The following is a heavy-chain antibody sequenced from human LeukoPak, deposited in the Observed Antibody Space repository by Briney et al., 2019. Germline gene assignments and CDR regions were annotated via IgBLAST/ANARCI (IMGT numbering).Heavy chain of an antibody. CDR3: AREGDSSSGAIDY. V-gene: IGHV1-8*01. CDR1: GYTFTSYD. D-gene: IGHD6-13*01. J-gene: IGHJ4*02. CDR2: MNPNSGNT. Sequence: ATVTVSCKASGYTFTSYDINWVRQATGQGLAWMGRMNPNSGNTGYAQKFQGRVTMTRNTSISTAYMELSSLRSEDTAVYYCAREGDSSSGAIDYWGQGTLVTVSS.